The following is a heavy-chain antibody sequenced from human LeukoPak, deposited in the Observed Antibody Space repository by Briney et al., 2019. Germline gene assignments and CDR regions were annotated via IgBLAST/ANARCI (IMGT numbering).Heavy chain of an antibody. CDR3: AKGRGWEASYYYYCMDV. Sequence: GGSLRLSCAASGFTFSSYAMSWVRQAPGKGLEWVSGISGSGSSTDYADSVKGRLTISRDNSKNTLHLQMNSLRAEDTAVYYCAKGRGWEASYYYYCMDVWGKGTTVTISS. CDR2: ISGSGSST. CDR1: GFTFSSYA. D-gene: IGHD1-26*01. J-gene: IGHJ6*03. V-gene: IGHV3-23*01.